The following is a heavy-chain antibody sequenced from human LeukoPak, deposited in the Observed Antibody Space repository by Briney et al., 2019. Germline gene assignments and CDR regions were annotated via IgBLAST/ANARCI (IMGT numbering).Heavy chain of an antibody. V-gene: IGHV4-59*12. CDR1: GGSISSYY. CDR2: IYYSGST. J-gene: IGHJ5*02. CDR3: ARGPYCSGGSCYSPWFDP. Sequence: SETLSLTCTVSGGSISSYYWSWIRQPPGKGLERIRYIYYSGSTNYNPSLKSRVTISVDTSKNQFSLKLSSVTAADTAVYYCARGPYCSGGSCYSPWFDPWGQGTLVTVSS. D-gene: IGHD2-15*01.